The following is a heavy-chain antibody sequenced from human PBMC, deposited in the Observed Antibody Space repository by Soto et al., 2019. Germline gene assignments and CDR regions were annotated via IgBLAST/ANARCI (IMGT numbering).Heavy chain of an antibody. CDR1: GYTFTSYG. CDR2: ISAYNGNT. CDR3: ARAVTIFGVETNDPYYFDY. J-gene: IGHJ4*02. Sequence: ASVKVSCKASGYTFTSYGISWVRQAPGQGLEWMGWISAYNGNTNYAQKLQGRVTMTTDTSTSTAYMELRSLRSDDTAVYYCARAVTIFGVETNDPYYFDYWGQGTLVTVSS. V-gene: IGHV1-18*01. D-gene: IGHD3-3*01.